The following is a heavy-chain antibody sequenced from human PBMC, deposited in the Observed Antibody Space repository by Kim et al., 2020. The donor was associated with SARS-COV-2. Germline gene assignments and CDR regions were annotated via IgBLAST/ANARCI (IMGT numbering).Heavy chain of an antibody. CDR3: ARVGDYYDSSGFYFHTGAFDY. D-gene: IGHD3-22*01. V-gene: IGHV1-18*01. CDR2: ISAYNGNT. CDR1: GYTFTSYG. J-gene: IGHJ4*02. Sequence: ASVKVSCKASGYTFTSYGISWVRQAPGQGPEWMGWISAYNGNTKYIQKLQGRVTMTTDTSTSTAYMELRSLRSDDTAVYYCARVGDYYDSSGFYFHTGAFDYWGQGTLVTVSS.